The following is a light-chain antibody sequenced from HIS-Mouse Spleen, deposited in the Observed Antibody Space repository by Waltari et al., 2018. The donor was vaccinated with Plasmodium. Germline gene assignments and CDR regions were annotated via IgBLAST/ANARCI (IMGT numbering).Light chain of an antibody. CDR1: QSVSSY. Sequence: EIVLTQSPATLSLSPGERATLSCRASQSVSSYLAWYQQKPGHAPRLLIYDASNRATGIPARFSGSGSGTDFTLTISSLEPEDFAVYYGQQRSNWLTFGGGTKVEIK. J-gene: IGKJ4*01. V-gene: IGKV3-11*01. CDR3: QQRSNWLT. CDR2: DAS.